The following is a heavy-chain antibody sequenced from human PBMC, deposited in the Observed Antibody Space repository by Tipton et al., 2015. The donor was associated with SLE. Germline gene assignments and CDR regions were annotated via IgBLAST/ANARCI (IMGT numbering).Heavy chain of an antibody. J-gene: IGHJ4*02. CDR3: ARSRDWNYADY. D-gene: IGHD1-7*01. CDR2: IYHSGST. CDR1: GGSVSSQY. Sequence: TLSLTCTVSGGSVSSQYWSWIRQPPGKGLEWIGYIYHSGSTNYNPSLTSRVTMTRDTSTSTVYMELSSLRSEDTAVYYCARSRDWNYADYWGQGTLVTVSS. V-gene: IGHV4-59*02.